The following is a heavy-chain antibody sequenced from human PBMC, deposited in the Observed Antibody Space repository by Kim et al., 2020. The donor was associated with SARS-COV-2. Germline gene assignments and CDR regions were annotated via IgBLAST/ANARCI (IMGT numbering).Heavy chain of an antibody. V-gene: IGHV3-11*04. CDR3: ARGQGRVATMQGMDV. CDR2: ISSSGRTI. CDR1: GFTFSDYY. J-gene: IGHJ6*02. Sequence: GGSLRLSCAASGFTFSDYYMSWIRQAPGKGLEWVSYISSSGRTIYYADSVKGRFTISRDNAKNTLYLQMNSLRAEDTAVYYCARGQGRVATMQGMDVWGPGTPVTVSS. D-gene: IGHD5-12*01.